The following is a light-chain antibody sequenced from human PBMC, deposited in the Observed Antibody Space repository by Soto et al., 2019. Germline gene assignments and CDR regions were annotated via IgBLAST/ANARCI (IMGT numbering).Light chain of an antibody. V-gene: IGKV1-12*01. Sequence: DIQMTQSPSFVSASVGDRVTITCRASQGISSWLAWYQQKPGNAPKLLIFAASKVQSGVPSRFSGSGSGTDFTLSISSLQPEDFATYYCQPASSFPLTFGQGTRLDIK. CDR1: QGISSW. CDR3: QPASSFPLT. CDR2: AAS. J-gene: IGKJ5*01.